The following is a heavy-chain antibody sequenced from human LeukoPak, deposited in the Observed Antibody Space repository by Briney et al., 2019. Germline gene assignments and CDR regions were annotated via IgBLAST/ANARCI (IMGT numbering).Heavy chain of an antibody. D-gene: IGHD6-19*01. Sequence: PGGSLRLSCAASGFTFNNDWMNWVRQAPGKGLEWVGRIKSKIDGGATDYAAPVEGRFTISRDDSKNTLYLQMNSLKTEDTAVYYCTTGGNVFVAGTRAFDLWGQGTMVTVSS. CDR2: IKSKIDGGAT. CDR3: TTGGNVFVAGTRAFDL. CDR1: GFTFNNDW. J-gene: IGHJ3*01. V-gene: IGHV3-15*07.